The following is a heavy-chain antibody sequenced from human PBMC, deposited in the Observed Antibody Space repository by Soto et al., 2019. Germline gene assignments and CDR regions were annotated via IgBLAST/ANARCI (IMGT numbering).Heavy chain of an antibody. J-gene: IGHJ3*02. D-gene: IGHD2-8*02. CDR3: AKATATGGGAFDI. CDR2: ILVGGST. V-gene: IGHV3-23*01. CDR1: GFTCSSYD. Sequence: GGSLRLSXAASGFTCSSYDMSWVRQAPGKGLEWVSTILVGGSTHYEDSVKGRFTISRDRSKNTVYLQMNSLTAGDTAMYYCAKATATGGGAFDICGQGTMVTVSS.